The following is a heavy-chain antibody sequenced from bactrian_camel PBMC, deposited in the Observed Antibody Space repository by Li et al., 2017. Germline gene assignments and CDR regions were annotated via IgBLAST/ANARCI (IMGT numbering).Heavy chain of an antibody. Sequence: QVQLVESGGGSVQAGGSLSLSCAGSGFTHSVCTMGWYRQTPGKERVVVSTILSDGTTYYADSVKGRFTISEDRGKNTWYLQMSRLEVEDTAMYYCAHGGRWREWARDGQCTFEHWGRGTQVTVS. D-gene: IGHD7*01. J-gene: IGHJ4*01. CDR1: GFTHSVCT. CDR3: AHGGRWREWARDGQCTFEH. V-gene: IGHV3S55*01. CDR2: ILSDGTT.